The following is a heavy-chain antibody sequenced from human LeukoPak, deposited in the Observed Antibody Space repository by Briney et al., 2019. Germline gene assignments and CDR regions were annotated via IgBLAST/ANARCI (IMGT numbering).Heavy chain of an antibody. J-gene: IGHJ4*02. CDR1: GYTFTSYY. Sequence: ASVKVSCKESGYTFTSYYMHWVRQAPGQGLEWMGIINPSGGSTSYAQKFQGRVTMARDTSTSTVYMELSSLRSEDTAVYYCAGTKKGYQLLSLFDYWGQGTLVTVSS. V-gene: IGHV1-46*03. CDR3: AGTKKGYQLLSLFDY. CDR2: INPSGGST. D-gene: IGHD2-2*01.